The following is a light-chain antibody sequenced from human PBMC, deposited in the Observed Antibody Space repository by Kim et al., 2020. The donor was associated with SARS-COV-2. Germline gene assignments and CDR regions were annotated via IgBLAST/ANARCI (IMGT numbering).Light chain of an antibody. CDR1: QSINSH. V-gene: IGKV1-39*01. J-gene: IGKJ5*01. CDR2: AAS. CDR3: QQGYSSPQIT. Sequence: SVGDRVIITCRTSQSINSHLNWYQQKPGKAPKLLIFAASSLQSGVSSRFSGSGSGTDFTLTITTLQPEDFATYYCQQGYSSPQITFGQGTRLEIK.